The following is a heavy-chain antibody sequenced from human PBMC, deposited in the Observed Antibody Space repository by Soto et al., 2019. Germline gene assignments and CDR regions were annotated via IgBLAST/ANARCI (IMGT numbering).Heavy chain of an antibody. J-gene: IGHJ4*02. CDR2: IYYSGST. D-gene: IGHD5-12*01. V-gene: IGHV4-39*01. CDR1: RGSISNGTNY. Sequence: SETLSLTCTVSRGSISNGTNYLAWIRQPPGKPLEWISNIYYSGSTFYNPSLKSRVTISLDTSKNQFSLKLRSVTDADTAVCYCARHEVAWYLDSWDQGTL. CDR3: ARHEVAWYLDS.